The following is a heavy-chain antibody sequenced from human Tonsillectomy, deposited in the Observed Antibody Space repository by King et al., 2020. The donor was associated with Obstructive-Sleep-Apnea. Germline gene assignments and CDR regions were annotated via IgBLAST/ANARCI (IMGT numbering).Heavy chain of an antibody. D-gene: IGHD2-21*02. J-gene: IGHJ4*02. CDR1: GYSFTSHG. CDR3: ARDQGGDDFPSYFDY. CDR2: ISGYNGNR. Sequence: QLVQSGGEVKKPGASVKVSCKAFGYSFTSHGINWVRQAPGQGLEWLGLISGYNGNRKDAQKFQGRVIMTTDTSTSTAYMELKSLRSDDTAVYYCARDQGGDDFPSYFDYWGQGTLVTVSS. V-gene: IGHV1-18*04.